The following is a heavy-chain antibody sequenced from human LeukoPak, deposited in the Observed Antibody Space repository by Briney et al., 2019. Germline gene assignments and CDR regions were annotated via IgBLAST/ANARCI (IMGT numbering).Heavy chain of an antibody. CDR3: ARGGVSNSWYRSPDY. V-gene: IGHV1-18*01. Sequence: ASVKVSCKASGYTFTIYGIGWVRQAPGQGLEWMGWISAYDGNTNYTQEFQGRVTMTTDTSTSTAHMEVKSLTSDDTAVYYCARGGVSNSWYRSPDYWGQGTLVTVSS. CDR1: GYTFTIYG. J-gene: IGHJ4*02. CDR2: ISAYDGNT. D-gene: IGHD6-13*01.